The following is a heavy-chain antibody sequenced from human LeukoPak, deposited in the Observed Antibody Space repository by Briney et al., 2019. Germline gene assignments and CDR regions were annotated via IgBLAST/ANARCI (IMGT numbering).Heavy chain of an antibody. V-gene: IGHV3-48*04. Sequence: GGSLRLSCAASGFTFSSYAMSWVRQAPGKGLEWVSYISSSSSTIYYADSVKGRFTISRDNAKNSLYLQMNSLRAEDTAVYYCARVTSPYCGGDCYSDYWGQGTLVTVSS. D-gene: IGHD2-21*02. CDR1: GFTFSSYA. J-gene: IGHJ4*02. CDR3: ARVTSPYCGGDCYSDY. CDR2: ISSSSSTI.